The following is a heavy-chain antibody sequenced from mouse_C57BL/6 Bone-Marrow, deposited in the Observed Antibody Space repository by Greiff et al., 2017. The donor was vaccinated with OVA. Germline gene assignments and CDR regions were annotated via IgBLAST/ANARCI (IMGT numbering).Heavy chain of an antibody. CDR1: GYTFTSYW. Sequence: QVQLQQSGAELVMPGASVKLSCKASGYTFTSYWMHWVKQRPGQGLEWIGEIDPSDSYTNYNQKFKGKSTLTVDKSSSTAYMQLSSLTSEDSAVYYCARTLRDWGQGTLVTVSA. CDR3: ARTLRD. CDR2: IDPSDSYT. J-gene: IGHJ3*01. D-gene: IGHD1-1*01. V-gene: IGHV1-69*01.